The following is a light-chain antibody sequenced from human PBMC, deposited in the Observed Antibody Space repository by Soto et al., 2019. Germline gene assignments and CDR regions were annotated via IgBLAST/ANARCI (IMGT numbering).Light chain of an antibody. CDR1: SSDVENNL. CDR3: CSFTRSDTVV. V-gene: IGLV2-23*02. Sequence: QSALTQPASVSGSPGQSIAISCTGTSSDVENNLVSWYQQHPGKAPKLILYEVSKRPSGASNRFSGSMSGNTASLTVSALQAEEEADYYFCSFTRSDTVVFGGGTQVTVL. J-gene: IGLJ2*01. CDR2: EVS.